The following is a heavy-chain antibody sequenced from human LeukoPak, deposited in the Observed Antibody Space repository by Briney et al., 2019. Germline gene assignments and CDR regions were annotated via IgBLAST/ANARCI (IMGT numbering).Heavy chain of an antibody. Sequence: PGGSLRLSCAASGFNFSSYSMNWVRQAPGKGLELVSSISSSSSYIYYADSVKGRFTISRDNAKNSLYLQMNSLRAEDTAVYYCARRSDGGSGSYSYDYWGQGTLVTVSS. V-gene: IGHV3-21*01. J-gene: IGHJ4*02. CDR3: ARRSDGGSGSYSYDY. CDR2: ISSSSSYI. D-gene: IGHD3-10*01. CDR1: GFNFSSYS.